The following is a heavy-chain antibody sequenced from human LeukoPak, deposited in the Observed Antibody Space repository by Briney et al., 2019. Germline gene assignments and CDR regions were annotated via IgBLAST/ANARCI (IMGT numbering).Heavy chain of an antibody. V-gene: IGHV1-2*02. CDR1: GYTFTGYY. J-gene: IGHJ6*03. CDR2: INPNSGGT. D-gene: IGHD3-22*01. CDR3: ARVIYYDSSGYYYDTGDYYYYYYMDV. Sequence: ASVKVSCKASGYTFTGYYMHWVRQAPGQGLEWMGWINPNSGGTNYAQKFQGRVTMTRDTSISTAYMELSRLRSDDTAVYYCARVIYYDSSGYYYDTGDYYYYYYMDVWGKGTTVTVSS.